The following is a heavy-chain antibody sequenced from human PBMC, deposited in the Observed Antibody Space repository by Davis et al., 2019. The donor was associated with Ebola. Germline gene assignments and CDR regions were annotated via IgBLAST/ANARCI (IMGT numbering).Heavy chain of an antibody. CDR1: GFTFSNYD. V-gene: IGHV3-23*01. D-gene: IGHD2-8*01. CDR2: ISASGADI. J-gene: IGHJ4*02. Sequence: PGGSLRLSCAASGFTFSNYDMSWVRQAPGGGLEWVSGISASGADIKYADSVRGRFSISRDDSKTTRYLQMDSLRAEDTAVFYCAEGGTNNFLGANWGQGTLVTVSS. CDR3: AEGGTNNFLGAN.